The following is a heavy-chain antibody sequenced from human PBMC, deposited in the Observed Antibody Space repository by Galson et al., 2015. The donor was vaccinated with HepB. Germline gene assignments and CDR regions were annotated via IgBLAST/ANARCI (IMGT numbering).Heavy chain of an antibody. V-gene: IGHV3-21*01. CDR2: ISSSSSYI. D-gene: IGHD3-22*01. CDR3: AREITYHYDSSGYPPLDY. Sequence: SLRLSCAASGFTFSSYAMSWVRQAPGKGLEWVSSISSSSSYIYYADSVKGRFTISRDNAKNSLYLQMNSLRAEDTAVYYCAREITYHYDSSGYPPLDYWGQGTLVTVSS. J-gene: IGHJ4*02. CDR1: GFTFSSYA.